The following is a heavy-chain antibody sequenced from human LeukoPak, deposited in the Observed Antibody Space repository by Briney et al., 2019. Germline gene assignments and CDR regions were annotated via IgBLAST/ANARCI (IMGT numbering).Heavy chain of an antibody. CDR2: IYYSGST. J-gene: IGHJ4*02. CDR1: GGSISSYY. V-gene: IGHV4-59*01. CDR3: AREAQYTAMASPLFDY. D-gene: IGHD5-18*01. Sequence: SETLSLTCTVSGGSISSYYWSWIRQPPGKGLEWIGNIYYSGSTNYNPSLKSRVTISVDTSKNQFSLKLSSVTAADTAVYYCAREAQYTAMASPLFDYWGQGTLVTVSS.